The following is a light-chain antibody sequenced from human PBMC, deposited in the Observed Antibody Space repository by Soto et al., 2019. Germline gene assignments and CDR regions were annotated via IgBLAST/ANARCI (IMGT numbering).Light chain of an antibody. V-gene: IGKV1-39*01. CDR3: QQSYSNPPT. CDR1: QSISSY. Sequence: DIQMTQSPSSLSASVGDRVTITCRASQSISSYLDWYQQKPGKAPKLLIYAASSLQSGVPSRFSGSGSGTDFTLTISSLQPDDFATYYCQQSYSNPPTFGQGTKLEIK. CDR2: AAS. J-gene: IGKJ2*01.